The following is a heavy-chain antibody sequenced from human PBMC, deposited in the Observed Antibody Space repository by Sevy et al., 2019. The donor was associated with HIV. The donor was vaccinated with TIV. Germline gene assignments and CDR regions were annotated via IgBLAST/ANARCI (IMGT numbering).Heavy chain of an antibody. V-gene: IGHV3-23*01. CDR3: VKGQAVAGTECFDY. CDR1: GFTFSSYA. Sequence: GGSLRLSCAASGFTFSSYAMSWVRQAPGKGLEWVSAISGSGGSTYYADSVKGRFTISRDNSKNTLYLQMNSLRAEDAAVYYCVKGQAVAGTECFDYWGQGTLVTVSS. D-gene: IGHD6-19*01. J-gene: IGHJ4*02. CDR2: ISGSGGST.